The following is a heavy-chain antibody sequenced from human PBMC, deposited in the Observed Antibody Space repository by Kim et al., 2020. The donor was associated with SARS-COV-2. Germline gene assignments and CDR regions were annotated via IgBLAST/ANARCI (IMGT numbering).Heavy chain of an antibody. Sequence: SETLSLTCTVSGGSISSSSYYWGWIRQPPGKGLEWIGSIYYSGSTYYNPSLKSRVTISVDTSKNQFSLKLSSVTAADTAVYYCALTATADFDYWGQGTL. CDR3: ALTATADFDY. CDR1: GGSISSSSYY. J-gene: IGHJ4*02. V-gene: IGHV4-39*01. D-gene: IGHD5-12*01. CDR2: IYYSGST.